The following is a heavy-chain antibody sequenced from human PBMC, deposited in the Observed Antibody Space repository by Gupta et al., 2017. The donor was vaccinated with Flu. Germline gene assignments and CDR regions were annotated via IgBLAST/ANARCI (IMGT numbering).Heavy chain of an antibody. CDR2: INAADGNT. Sequence: QVHLVQSGAEMKKPGASVKVSCKAPEYAFPTYAIYWVRQAPGQRLEWVGRINAADGNTKYSQKFQDRVTITRDTSASTAYMELSSLRSEDTAVYYCARGAAYCSNGVCSWGYYFEFWGQGTLVTVSS. J-gene: IGHJ4*02. V-gene: IGHV1-3*01. CDR1: EYAFPTYA. D-gene: IGHD2-8*01. CDR3: ARGAAYCSNGVCSWGYYFEF.